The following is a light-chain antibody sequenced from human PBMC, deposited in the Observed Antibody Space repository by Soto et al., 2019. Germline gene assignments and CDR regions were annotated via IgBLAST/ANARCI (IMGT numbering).Light chain of an antibody. CDR1: SSDVGGYNF. CDR2: EVS. J-gene: IGLJ1*01. V-gene: IGLV2-8*01. Sequence: QSALTQPPSASGSPGQSVTISCTGTSSDVGGYNFVAWYQQHPGKAPKLMISEVSKRPSGVPDRFSGSKSGNTASLTVSGPQAEDEADYYCSSYAGSNIFVFGTGTKVTVL. CDR3: SSYAGSNIFV.